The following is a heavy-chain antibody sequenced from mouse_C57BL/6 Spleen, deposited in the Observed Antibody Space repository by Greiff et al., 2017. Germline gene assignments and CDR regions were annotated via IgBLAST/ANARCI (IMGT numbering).Heavy chain of an antibody. CDR2: IYPGDGDT. J-gene: IGHJ2*01. V-gene: IGHV1-82*01. CDR1: GYAFSSSW. CDR3: ARDWCFDY. D-gene: IGHD1-1*02. Sequence: VQLQQSGPELVKPGASVKISCKASGYAFSSSWMNWVKQRPGKGLEWIGRIYPGDGDTNYNGKFKGKATLTADKSSSTAYMQLSSLTSEDSAVYCCARDWCFDYWGQGTTLTVSS.